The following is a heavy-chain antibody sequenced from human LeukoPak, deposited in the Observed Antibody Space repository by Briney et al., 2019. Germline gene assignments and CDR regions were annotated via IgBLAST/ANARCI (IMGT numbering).Heavy chain of an antibody. D-gene: IGHD3-3*01. CDR1: GGTISSYY. J-gene: IGHJ5*02. Sequence: SETLSLTCTVSGGTISSYYWSWIRQPPGKGLEWIGYISYSGSTNYNPALMSRVTISVDTSKNQFSLKLSSVTAADTAVYYCARDNGEYDFWSAQYRDWFDPWGQGALVTVSS. CDR3: ARDNGEYDFWSAQYRDWFDP. CDR2: ISYSGST. V-gene: IGHV4-59*01.